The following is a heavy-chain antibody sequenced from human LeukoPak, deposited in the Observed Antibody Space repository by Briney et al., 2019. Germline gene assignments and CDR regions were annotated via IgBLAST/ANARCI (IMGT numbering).Heavy chain of an antibody. J-gene: IGHJ5*02. D-gene: IGHD2-2*01. CDR3: AIRSYSSITSCYYSWFFP. CDR1: GFTFRSDR. Sequence: GGSPRLSCAASGFTFRSDRMNWGRQAPGQGVEGGGCIRGSSSTIYYANPVKGRFPISKDKSKKSLYLQMESLRGEETAVYFCAIRSYSSITSCYYSWFFPWGDGTLLTASS. V-gene: IGHV3-48*01. CDR2: IRGSSSTI.